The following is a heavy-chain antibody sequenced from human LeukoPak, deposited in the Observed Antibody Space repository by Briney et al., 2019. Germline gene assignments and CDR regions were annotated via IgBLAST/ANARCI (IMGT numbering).Heavy chain of an antibody. CDR1: GYTFTDSY. J-gene: IGHJ4*02. V-gene: IGHV1-2*02. CDR2: INPKIGDT. Sequence: ASVKVSCKASGYTFTDSYMHWVRQAPGQGLEWMGWINPKIGDTKYAQKFQGRVTMTRDTSISTVYMELSSLRSDDTAVYYCARDQSRLYCAGPTCPPGYWGQGTLVTVSS. D-gene: IGHD2-21*01. CDR3: ARDQSRLYCAGPTCPPGY.